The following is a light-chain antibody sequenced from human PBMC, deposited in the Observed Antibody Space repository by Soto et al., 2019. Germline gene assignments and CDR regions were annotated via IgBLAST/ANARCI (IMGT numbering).Light chain of an antibody. J-gene: IGLJ1*01. CDR2: EVT. CDR3: SSSTTSYSYV. CDR1: SSDLGAYDY. V-gene: IGLV2-14*01. Sequence: QSALTQPASVSGSPGQSITISCTGTSSDLGAYDYVSWYQQHPGEAPTLLIYEVTNRPSGVSNRFSASKSGNTASLTISGLQAEDEAEYFCSSSTTSYSYVFGTGTKVTVL.